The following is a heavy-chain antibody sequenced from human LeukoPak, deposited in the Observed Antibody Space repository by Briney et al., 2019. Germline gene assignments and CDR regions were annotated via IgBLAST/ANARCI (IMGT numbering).Heavy chain of an antibody. D-gene: IGHD2-21*02. CDR1: GGSISSYY. Sequence: SDTLSLTCTVSGGSISSYYWSWIRQPAGKGLEWIGRIHTSGYTNYNPSLKSRVTVSADTSKNQFSLKLNSVTAADTAVYYCARVDYYLYYFDYWGQGTLVTVSS. V-gene: IGHV4-4*07. CDR2: IHTSGYT. CDR3: ARVDYYLYYFDY. J-gene: IGHJ4*02.